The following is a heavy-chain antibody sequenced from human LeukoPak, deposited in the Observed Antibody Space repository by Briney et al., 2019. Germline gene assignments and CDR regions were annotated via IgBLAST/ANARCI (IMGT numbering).Heavy chain of an antibody. J-gene: IGHJ5*02. D-gene: IGHD2-21*01. Sequence: PSETLSLTCTVSGASISGGSSYWGWIRLPPGKGLGWIGSVYSSGNTFYNLTLQSSVTIFAYTSKNQFSLKVRSVTAADTAVYYCGRRAYGIPFDPWGQGTLVTVSS. CDR1: GASISGGSSY. V-gene: IGHV4-39*01. CDR2: VYSSGNT. CDR3: GRRAYGIPFDP.